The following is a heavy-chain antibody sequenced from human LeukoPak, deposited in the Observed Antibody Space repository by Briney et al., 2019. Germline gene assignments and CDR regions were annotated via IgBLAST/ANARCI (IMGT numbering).Heavy chain of an antibody. CDR1: GFTFSSYA. Sequence: PGGSLRLSCAASGFTFSSYAMSWVRQAPGKGLEWVSAISGSGGSTYYADSVKGRFTISRDNSKNTLYLQMNSLRAEDTAVYYCAKVQGAVVVPAGSLDYWGQGTLVTVSS. CDR2: ISGSGGST. CDR3: AKVQGAVVVPAGSLDY. J-gene: IGHJ4*02. V-gene: IGHV3-23*01. D-gene: IGHD2-2*01.